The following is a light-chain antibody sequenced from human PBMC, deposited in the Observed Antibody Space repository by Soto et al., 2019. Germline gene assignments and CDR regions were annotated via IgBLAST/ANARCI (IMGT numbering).Light chain of an antibody. CDR1: SSNIGSNA. J-gene: IGLJ3*02. V-gene: IGLV1-44*01. CDR2: TNN. CDR3: AGWDDSLNAWV. Sequence: QSVMIQPPSASGTPGQRVTISCSGSSSNIGSNAVNWFQQVPGTAPKLLIYTNNQRPSGVPDRFSGSKSGTSASLAISGLQSEDEADYYCAGWDDSLNAWVFGGGTKVTVL.